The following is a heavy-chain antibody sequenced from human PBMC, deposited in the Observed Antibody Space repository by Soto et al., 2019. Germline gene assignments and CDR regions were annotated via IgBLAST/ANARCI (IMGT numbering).Heavy chain of an antibody. J-gene: IGHJ5*02. D-gene: IGHD3-10*01. V-gene: IGHV1-2*02. CDR3: ARRSSTYLNEIIYDP. Sequence: QVQLVKSGAEVKRPGASVRVSCRASRYTFTSYDIYWVRQAPGQGLEWMGWIKTDSGDTDYAQNFQGRVTMTRDTSINTAYMELNNLVSDDTAVYYCARRSSTYLNEIIYDPWGQGTLVTVSS. CDR2: IKTDSGDT. CDR1: RYTFTSYD.